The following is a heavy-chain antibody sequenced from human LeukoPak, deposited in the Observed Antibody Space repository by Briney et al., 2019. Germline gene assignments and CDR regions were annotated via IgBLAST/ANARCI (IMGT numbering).Heavy chain of an antibody. D-gene: IGHD6-19*01. CDR2: IKQDGSEK. CDR1: GFTFSSYW. J-gene: IGHJ4*02. Sequence: PGGSLRLSCAASGFTFSSYWMSWVRQAPGKGLEWVANIKQDGSEKYYVDSMKGRFTISRDNAKNSLYLQMNSLRAEDTAVYYRARDRVAGTHDLWGQGTLVTVSS. CDR3: ARDRVAGTHDL. V-gene: IGHV3-7*01.